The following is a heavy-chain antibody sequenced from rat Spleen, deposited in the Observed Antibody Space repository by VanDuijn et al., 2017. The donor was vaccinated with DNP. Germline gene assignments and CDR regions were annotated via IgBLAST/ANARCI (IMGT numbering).Heavy chain of an antibody. CDR3: ASTQFSGDVNWLGY. CDR2: VNSVGRT. J-gene: IGHJ3*01. V-gene: IGHV3-3*01. Sequence: DVQLQESGPGLVKPSQSLSLTCSVTGYSITGNYWGWIRQFPGNRLEWMGYVNSVGRTYYNPSLRGRISITRDTSRNQFFLQVISGTTEDTATYYCASTQFSGDVNWLGYWGQGTLVTVSS. CDR1: GYSITGNY. D-gene: IGHD1-1*01.